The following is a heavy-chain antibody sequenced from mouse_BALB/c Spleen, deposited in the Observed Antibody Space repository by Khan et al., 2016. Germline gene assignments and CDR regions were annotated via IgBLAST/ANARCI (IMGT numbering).Heavy chain of an antibody. Sequence: QVQLKESGPGLVAPSQSLSITCTVSGFSLTTYGVTWIRQPPGKGLEWLGVIWGDGSTNYHSALKSRLSISKDNSKSPVFLQLNSLQTDDTATYSSAKSPNWGNYARDDWGQGTSGTVAS. CDR3: AKSPNWGNYARDD. CDR1: GFSLTTYG. V-gene: IGHV2-3*01. D-gene: IGHD4-1*01. CDR2: IWGDGST. J-gene: IGHJ4*01.